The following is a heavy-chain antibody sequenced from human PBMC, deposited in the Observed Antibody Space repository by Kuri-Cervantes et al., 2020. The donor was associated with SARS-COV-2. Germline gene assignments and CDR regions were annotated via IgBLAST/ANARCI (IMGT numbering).Heavy chain of an antibody. J-gene: IGHJ3*01. V-gene: IGHV1-18*01. CDR2: ITAYNGNT. D-gene: IGHD3-22*01. CDR1: GYTFTSYG. Sequence: ASVKVSCKASGYTFTSYGISWVRQAPGQGLEWMGWITAYNGNTHYAQKFHGRVTMTTDTSTSTAYMELRSLRSDDTAVYCCARMGTRYYDSSGYYYAGWGQGTMVTVSS. CDR3: ARMGTRYYDSSGYYYAG.